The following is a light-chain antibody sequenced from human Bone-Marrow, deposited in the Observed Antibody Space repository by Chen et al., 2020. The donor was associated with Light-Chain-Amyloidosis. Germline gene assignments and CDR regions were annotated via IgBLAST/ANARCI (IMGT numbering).Light chain of an antibody. J-gene: IGLJ2*01. Sequence: SYELTQPPSVSVSPGQTARITCSGDDLPTKYAYWYQQKPGLAPVLVIHRDTERPSGISERFCGSSAGTTATLTISGVQAEDEADYHCQSADSSGTYEVIVGGGTKLTVL. V-gene: IGLV3-25*03. CDR1: DLPTKY. CDR2: RDT. CDR3: QSADSSGTYEVI.